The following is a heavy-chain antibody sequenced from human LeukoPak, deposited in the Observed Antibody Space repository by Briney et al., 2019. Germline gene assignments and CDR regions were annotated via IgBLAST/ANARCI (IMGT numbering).Heavy chain of an antibody. CDR1: GGSISSYY. Sequence: PSETLSLTCTVSGGSISSYYWSWIRQPPGKGLEWIGEINHSASTTYNPSLKSRVTMSVDTSKNQFSLKLTSVTAADTAVYYCTRNNWFDPWGQGTLVTVSS. D-gene: IGHD2/OR15-2a*01. CDR2: INHSAST. CDR3: TRNNWFDP. V-gene: IGHV4-34*01. J-gene: IGHJ5*02.